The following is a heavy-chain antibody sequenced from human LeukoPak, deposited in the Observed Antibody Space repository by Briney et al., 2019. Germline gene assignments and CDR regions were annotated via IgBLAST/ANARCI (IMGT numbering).Heavy chain of an antibody. J-gene: IGHJ6*03. V-gene: IGHV3-23*01. CDR1: GFTFNSYA. CDR2: IFGSGGSA. CDR3: AKRGNPTVGHHYLDV. D-gene: IGHD1-1*01. Sequence: GGSLRLSCEASGFTFNSYAMYWVRQAPGKGLEWVSGIFGSGGSAHYADSVKGRFTISRDNSKNTVYLQMDSLRVEDTAVYYCAKRGNPTVGHHYLDVWGKGTTVSVSS.